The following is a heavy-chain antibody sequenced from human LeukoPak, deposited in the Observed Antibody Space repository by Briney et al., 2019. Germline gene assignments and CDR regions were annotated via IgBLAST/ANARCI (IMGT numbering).Heavy chain of an antibody. D-gene: IGHD3-9*01. J-gene: IGHJ4*02. Sequence: GRSLRLSRAASGFTFSSYAMHWVRQAPGKGLEWVAVISYDGSNKYYADSVKGRFTISRDNSKNTLYLQMNSLRAEDTAVYYCARDMTGPVDYWGQGTLVTVSS. V-gene: IGHV3-30-3*01. CDR3: ARDMTGPVDY. CDR2: ISYDGSNK. CDR1: GFTFSSYA.